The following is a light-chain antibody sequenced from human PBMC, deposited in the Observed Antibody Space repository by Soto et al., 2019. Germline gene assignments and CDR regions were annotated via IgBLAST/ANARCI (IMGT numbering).Light chain of an antibody. CDR2: EVT. CDR1: SSDIGESNY. Sequence: QSALTQPASVSGSPGQSITISCTGTSSDIGESNYVSWYQQQPGKAPKLMVYEVTNRPSGVSYRFSGSKSGNTASLTISGLQAEDEADYFCSSYTGSGTLIFGGGTKLTVL. V-gene: IGLV2-14*01. CDR3: SSYTGSGTLI. J-gene: IGLJ2*01.